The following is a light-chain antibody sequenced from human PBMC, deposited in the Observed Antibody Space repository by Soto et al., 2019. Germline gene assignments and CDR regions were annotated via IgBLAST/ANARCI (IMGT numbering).Light chain of an antibody. CDR3: TSRTTNNSPYV. J-gene: IGLJ1*01. V-gene: IGLV2-14*03. Sequence: QSALTQPASVSGSPGQSITTSCTGTNSDVGGYNYVSWYQQHPGKAPKLLIYEVSNRPSGVSDRFSGSKSGSTASLTISGLQADHEADYYCTSRTTNNSPYVFGTGTKLTVL. CDR1: NSDVGGYNY. CDR2: EVS.